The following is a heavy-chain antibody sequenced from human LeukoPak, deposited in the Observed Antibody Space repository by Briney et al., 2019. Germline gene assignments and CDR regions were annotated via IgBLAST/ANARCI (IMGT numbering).Heavy chain of an antibody. CDR1: GGSISSYY. Sequence: SETLSLTCTVSGGSISSYYWSWIRQPPGKGLEWIGYIYYSGSTNYNPSLKSRVTISVDTSKNQFSLKLSSVTAADTAVYYCARYTTGGYSSSWDWLDPWGQGTLVTVSS. D-gene: IGHD6-13*01. V-gene: IGHV4-59*08. CDR3: ARYTTGGYSSSWDWLDP. J-gene: IGHJ5*02. CDR2: IYYSGST.